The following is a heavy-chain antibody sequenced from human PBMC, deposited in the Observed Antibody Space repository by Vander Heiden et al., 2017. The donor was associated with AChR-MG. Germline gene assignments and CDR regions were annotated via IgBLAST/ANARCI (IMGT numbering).Heavy chain of an antibody. V-gene: IGHV2-5*01. CDR3: AHELLLYFQH. CDR2: IYWKDDK. D-gene: IGHD3-10*01. Sequence: ITLKASGPTLVKPTHPLTLSCTFSGFSLSTSGVGVGWIRQPPGKALEWLALIYWKDDKRYSPSLKSRLTITKETSKNQVVLTMTNMDPVDTATYYCAHELLLYFQHWGQGTLVTVSS. CDR1: GFSLSTSGVG. J-gene: IGHJ1*01.